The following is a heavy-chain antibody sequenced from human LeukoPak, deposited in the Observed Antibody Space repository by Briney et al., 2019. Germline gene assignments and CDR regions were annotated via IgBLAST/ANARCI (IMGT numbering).Heavy chain of an antibody. D-gene: IGHD3-16*02. J-gene: IGHJ5*02. Sequence: ASVKVSCKASGYTFTGYCMHWVRQAPGQGLEWMGWINPNSGGTNYAQKFQGRVTMTRDTSISTAYMELSRLRSDDTAVYYCARDSGEGYDYVWGSYHYNWFDPWGQGTLVTVSS. CDR3: ARDSGEGYDYVWGSYHYNWFDP. CDR2: INPNSGGT. V-gene: IGHV1-2*02. CDR1: GYTFTGYC.